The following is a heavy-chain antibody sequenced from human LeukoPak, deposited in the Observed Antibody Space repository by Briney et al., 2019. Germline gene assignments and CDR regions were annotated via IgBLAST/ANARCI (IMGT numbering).Heavy chain of an antibody. CDR2: MYPGDSDT. V-gene: IGHV5-51*01. CDR3: ARHGPAYCGGDCPPYFDY. Sequence: GESLKISCKGSGYSFTSYWIGWVRQMPGKGLEWMGIMYPGDSDTRYSPSFQGQVTISADRSFSTAYLQWSSLKASDSAIYYCARHGPAYCGGDCPPYFDYWGQGTLVTVSS. CDR1: GYSFTSYW. J-gene: IGHJ4*02. D-gene: IGHD2-21*02.